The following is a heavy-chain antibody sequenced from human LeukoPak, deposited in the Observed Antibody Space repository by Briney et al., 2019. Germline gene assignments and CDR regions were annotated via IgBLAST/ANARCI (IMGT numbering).Heavy chain of an antibody. CDR2: ISSSGSTI. Sequence: AGGSLRLSCAASGFTFSSYEMNWVRQAPGKGLEWVSYISSSGSTIYYADSVKGRFTISRDNAKNSLYLQMNSLRAEDTAVYYCARDRSSGWDKAWVDYYGMDVWGQGSTVTVSS. D-gene: IGHD6-19*01. CDR3: ARDRSSGWDKAWVDYYGMDV. J-gene: IGHJ6*02. CDR1: GFTFSSYE. V-gene: IGHV3-48*03.